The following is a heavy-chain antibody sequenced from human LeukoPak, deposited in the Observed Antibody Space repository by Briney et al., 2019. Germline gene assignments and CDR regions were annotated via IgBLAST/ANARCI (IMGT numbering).Heavy chain of an antibody. J-gene: IGHJ4*02. CDR2: IYRSEIT. CDR1: GDSISSSNW. V-gene: IGHV4-4*02. Sequence: SETLSLTCAVSGDSISSSNWWSWVRQPPGKGLEWIAEIYRSEITDYNPSLKSRVTISVDKSKNHFSLKLSSVSAADTAVYYCARDPHTGSGDYWGQGTLVTVSS. CDR3: ARDPHTGSGDY. D-gene: IGHD1-26*01.